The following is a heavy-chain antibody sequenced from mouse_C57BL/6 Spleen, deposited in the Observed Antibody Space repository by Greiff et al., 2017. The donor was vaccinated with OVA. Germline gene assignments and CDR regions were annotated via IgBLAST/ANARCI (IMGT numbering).Heavy chain of an antibody. Sequence: EVKLMESGGDLVKPGGSLKLSCAASGFTFSSYGMSWVRQTPDKRLEWVATISSGGSYTYYPDSVKGRFTISRDNAKNTLYLQMSSLKSEDTSMYYCARHVDYYGSSSYYYAMDYWGQGTSVTVSS. J-gene: IGHJ4*01. V-gene: IGHV5-6*01. D-gene: IGHD1-1*01. CDR1: GFTFSSYG. CDR2: ISSGGSYT. CDR3: ARHVDYYGSSSYYYAMDY.